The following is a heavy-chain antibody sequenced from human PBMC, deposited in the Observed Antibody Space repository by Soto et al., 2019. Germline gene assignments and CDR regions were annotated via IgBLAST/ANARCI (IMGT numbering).Heavy chain of an antibody. J-gene: IGHJ4*02. CDR3: AKGTAGATIFNFDY. CDR1: GFTFDDYA. Sequence: EVQLVESGGGLVQPGRSLRLSCAASGFTFDDYAMHWVRQAPGKGLEWVSGISWNSGSIGYADSVKGRFTISRDNAKNSLYLQMNSLSAEDTALYYCAKGTAGATIFNFDYWGQGTLVTVSS. CDR2: ISWNSGSI. D-gene: IGHD3-3*01. V-gene: IGHV3-9*01.